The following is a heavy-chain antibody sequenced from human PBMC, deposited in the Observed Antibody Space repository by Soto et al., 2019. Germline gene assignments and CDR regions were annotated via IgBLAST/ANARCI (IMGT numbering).Heavy chain of an antibody. CDR3: FRHALGWFVP. CDR1: GFTFSDYY. D-gene: IGHD7-27*01. J-gene: IGHJ5*02. Sequence: GGSLRLSCVACGFTFSDYYIDWVRQAPWKGLEWVARVKHTPKDFGTEYAASVTGRFIISRDDSQKSLFLQMNSLKAEDTPIYYCFRHALGWFVPWGQRTLFALCS. CDR2: VKHTPKDFGT. V-gene: IGHV3-72*01.